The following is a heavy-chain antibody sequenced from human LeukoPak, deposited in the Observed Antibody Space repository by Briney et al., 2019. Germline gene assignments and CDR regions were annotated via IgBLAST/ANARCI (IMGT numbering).Heavy chain of an antibody. J-gene: IGHJ4*02. V-gene: IGHV3-23*01. Sequence: PGGSLRLSCAASGFTFSTYAMSWVRQAPGKGLEWVSAISGGGGSTYYADSVKGRFTISRDNSKNTLYLQMNSLRAEDTAVYYCAQWLVQGDFDYWGQGTLVTVSS. CDR3: AQWLVQGDFDY. D-gene: IGHD6-19*01. CDR1: GFTFSTYA. CDR2: ISGGGGST.